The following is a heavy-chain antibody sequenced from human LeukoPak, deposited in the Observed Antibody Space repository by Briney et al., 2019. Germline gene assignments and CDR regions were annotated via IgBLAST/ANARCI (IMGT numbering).Heavy chain of an antibody. V-gene: IGHV3-30*04. D-gene: IGHD3-10*01. CDR1: GFTFSSNS. CDR2: ISYDGSNK. J-gene: IGHJ4*02. Sequence: GGALMLFSAASGFTFSSNSMHWCRQAPGKGLQGVAVISYDGSNKYYADSVKGRFTISRDNSKNTLYLQMNSLRAEDTAVYYCAKDLNVLWFGELLFDYWGQGTLVTVSS. CDR3: AKDLNVLWFGELLFDY.